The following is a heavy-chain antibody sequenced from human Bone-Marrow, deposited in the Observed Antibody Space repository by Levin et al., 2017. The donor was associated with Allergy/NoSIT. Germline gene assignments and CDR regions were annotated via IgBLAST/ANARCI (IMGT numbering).Heavy chain of an antibody. V-gene: IGHV1-69*01. CDR3: ASPPALGLYYFDY. Sequence: KISCQASGGTFSSYAISWVRQAPGQGLEWMGGIIPIFGTANYAQKFQGRVTITADESTSTAYMELSSLRSEDTAVYYCASPPALGLYYFDYWGQGTLVTVSS. J-gene: IGHJ4*02. CDR2: IIPIFGTA. D-gene: IGHD3-16*01. CDR1: GGTFSSYA.